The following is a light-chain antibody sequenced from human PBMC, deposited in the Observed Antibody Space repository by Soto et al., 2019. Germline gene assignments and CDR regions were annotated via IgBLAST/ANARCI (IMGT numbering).Light chain of an antibody. CDR2: AAS. V-gene: IGKV3-11*01. CDR1: QNVRTF. CDR3: QQHSHWPPWT. Sequence: EVVLTQSPATLSLSPGERVTLSCRASQNVRTFLDWYQQKPGHAPRLLIYAASNRATGIPDRFSGSGSGTDFTLTISSLEPEDFAVYYCQQHSHWPPWTFGQGTRVEIQ. J-gene: IGKJ1*01.